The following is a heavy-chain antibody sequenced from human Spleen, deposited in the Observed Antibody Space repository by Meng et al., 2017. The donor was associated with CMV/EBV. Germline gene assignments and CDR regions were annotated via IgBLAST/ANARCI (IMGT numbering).Heavy chain of an antibody. V-gene: IGHV1-69*05. CDR3: ARVDTAMVFNY. D-gene: IGHD5-18*01. CDR1: GGTFSSDA. Sequence: ACKASGGTFSSDASSWVRQAPGQGLEWMGGIIPIFGTANYAQKFQGRVTITTDESTSTAYMELSSLRSEDTAVYYCARVDTAMVFNYWGQGTLVTVSS. CDR2: IIPIFGTA. J-gene: IGHJ4*02.